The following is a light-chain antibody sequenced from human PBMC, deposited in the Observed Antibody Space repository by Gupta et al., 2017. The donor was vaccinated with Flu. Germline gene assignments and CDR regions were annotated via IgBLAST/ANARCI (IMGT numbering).Light chain of an antibody. CDR1: QDIKNY. J-gene: IGKJ4*01. CDR2: DAS. V-gene: IGKV1-33*01. CDR3: LQDDKLPST. Sequence: PSSLSASVGDRVTITCQATQDIKNYLNWYQQKPGKAPKLLIYDASNLETRVPSRFSGSGSGTDFTLTISSLQPEDIATYYCLQDDKLPSTFGGGTGVEMK.